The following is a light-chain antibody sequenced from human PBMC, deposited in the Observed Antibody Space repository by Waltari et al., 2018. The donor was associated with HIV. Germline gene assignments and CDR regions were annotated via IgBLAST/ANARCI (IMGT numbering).Light chain of an antibody. CDR2: AVS. CDR1: SSDVGSYNL. V-gene: IGLV2-23*02. CDR3: CSYAGSSTPV. J-gene: IGLJ2*01. Sequence: QSALTQPASVSGSPGQSITISCTGTSSDVGSYNLVSWYQQHPGKAPKLMIYAVSKRPSVVSNRVSGSKSGNTASLTISGLQAEDEADYYCCSYAGSSTPVFGGGTKLTVL.